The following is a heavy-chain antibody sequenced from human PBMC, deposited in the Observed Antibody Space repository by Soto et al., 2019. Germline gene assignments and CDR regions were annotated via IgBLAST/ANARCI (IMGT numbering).Heavy chain of an antibody. CDR1: GYAFTTYG. J-gene: IGHJ4*02. V-gene: IGHV1-18*01. CDR3: ARGRYGEY. CDR2: ISAHNGNT. D-gene: IGHD1-1*01. Sequence: QVHLVQSGAEVKKPGASVKVSCKGSGYAFTTYGITWVRQAPGQGLEWMGWISAHNGNTNYAQKLQGRVTVTRETSTSTSYMERRSLRSDDTAVYYCARGRYGEYWGQGALVTVSS.